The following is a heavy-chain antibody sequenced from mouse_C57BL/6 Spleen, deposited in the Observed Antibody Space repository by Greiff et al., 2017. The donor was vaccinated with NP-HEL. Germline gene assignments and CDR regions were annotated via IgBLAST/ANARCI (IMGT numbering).Heavy chain of an antibody. Sequence: QVQLQQSGPELVKPGASVKISCKASGYAFSSSWMNWVKRRPGKGLEWIGRIYPGDGDTNYNGKFKGKATLTADKSSSTAYMQLSSLTSEDSAVYFCARSPTAQATGFAYWGQGTLVTVSA. CDR3: ARSPTAQATGFAY. CDR1: GYAFSSSW. J-gene: IGHJ3*01. V-gene: IGHV1-82*01. CDR2: IYPGDGDT. D-gene: IGHD3-2*02.